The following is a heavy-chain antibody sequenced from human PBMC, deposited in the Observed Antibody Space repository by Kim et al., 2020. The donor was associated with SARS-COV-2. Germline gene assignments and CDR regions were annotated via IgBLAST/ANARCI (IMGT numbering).Heavy chain of an antibody. Sequence: SVNGRFTIPRDDSKNSLYLQMNSLKTEDTAVYYCAREGYYDSSGSIAFDIWGQGTMVTVSS. D-gene: IGHD3-22*01. V-gene: IGHV3-72*01. J-gene: IGHJ3*02. CDR3: AREGYYDSSGSIAFDI.